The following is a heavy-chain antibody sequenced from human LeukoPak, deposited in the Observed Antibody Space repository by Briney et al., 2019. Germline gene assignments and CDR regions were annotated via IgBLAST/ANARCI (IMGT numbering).Heavy chain of an antibody. CDR2: IGTAGDT. D-gene: IGHD5-12*01. Sequence: PGGSLRLSCAASGFTFSSYDVHWVRHSRGKGLEWVSSIGTAGDTFYPGSVKGRFTISRENAKNSLYLQMNNRRAGETAVYYCVRGTGYSAYDYDFDYWGQGTLVTVSS. CDR3: VRGTGYSAYDYDFDY. J-gene: IGHJ4*02. V-gene: IGHV3-13*04. CDR1: GFTFSSYD.